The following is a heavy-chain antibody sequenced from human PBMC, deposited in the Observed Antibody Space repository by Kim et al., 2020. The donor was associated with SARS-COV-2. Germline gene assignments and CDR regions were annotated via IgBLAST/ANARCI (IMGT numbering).Heavy chain of an antibody. D-gene: IGHD3-3*01. CDR2: ISVYSGDT. V-gene: IGHV1-18*04. J-gene: IGHJ4*02. Sequence: ASVKVSCKASGYTFSRNTISWVRQAPGQGLEWMGWISVYSGDTNYAQEFQGRVTLTTETSTTTAYMELTTLRSDDTAVYYCARIRILGGVIVYDYWGQGTLVTVSS. CDR3: ARIRILGGVIVYDY. CDR1: GYTFSRNT.